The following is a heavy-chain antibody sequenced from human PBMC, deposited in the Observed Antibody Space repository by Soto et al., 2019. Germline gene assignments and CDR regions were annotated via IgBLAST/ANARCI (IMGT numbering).Heavy chain of an antibody. D-gene: IGHD2-15*01. CDR1: GAPITINY. V-gene: IGHV4-34*01. Sequence: PSETLSLTCTVSGAPITINYWSWIRQAPGKGLEWIGEINHSGSTNYNPSLKSRVTISVDTSKNQFSLKLSSVTAADTAVYYCARGWRRYCSGGSCSSPLDYWGQGTLVTVS. CDR3: ARGWRRYCSGGSCSSPLDY. J-gene: IGHJ4*02. CDR2: INHSGST.